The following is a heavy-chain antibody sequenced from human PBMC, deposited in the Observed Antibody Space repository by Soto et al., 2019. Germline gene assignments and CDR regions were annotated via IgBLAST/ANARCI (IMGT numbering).Heavy chain of an antibody. V-gene: IGHV4-39*01. CDR3: ARHQDYYDSSGYFDY. D-gene: IGHD3-22*01. CDR1: GGSVSISIYY. CDR2: VYYSGST. J-gene: IGHJ4*02. Sequence: PSETLSLTCTVSGGSVSISIYYWGWIRQPPGKGLEWVGSVYYSGSTYYNPSLKSRVTISVDTSKNQFSLDLSSVTAADTDVYYCARHQDYYDSSGYFDYWGQGPLVTVSS.